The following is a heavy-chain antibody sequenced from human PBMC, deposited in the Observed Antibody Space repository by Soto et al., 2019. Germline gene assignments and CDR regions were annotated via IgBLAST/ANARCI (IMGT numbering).Heavy chain of an antibody. CDR1: GGSISSSSYY. D-gene: IGHD3-3*02. J-gene: IGHJ3*02. CDR3: ARVLGNDGFDI. Sequence: PSETLSLTCTVSGGSISSSSYYWGWILHPPGKGLEWIGSIYYSGSTYYNPSLKSRVTISVDTSKNQFSLKLSSVTAADTAVYYCARVLGNDGFDIWGQGTMVTVSS. CDR2: IYYSGST. V-gene: IGHV4-39*01.